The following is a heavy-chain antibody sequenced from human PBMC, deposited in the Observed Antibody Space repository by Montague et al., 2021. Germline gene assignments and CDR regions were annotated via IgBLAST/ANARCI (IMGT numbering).Heavy chain of an antibody. D-gene: IGHD6-6*01. CDR3: ARALAARWWFDP. J-gene: IGHJ5*02. Sequence: SETLSLTCTISGGSIRSYYWNWIRQPPGKGLEWIGYIYYSGSTNYNPSLKSRVNISLDTSIYQFSLNLRSVTAADTAVYYCARALAARWWFDPWGQGTLVTVSS. CDR2: IYYSGST. V-gene: IGHV4-59*01. CDR1: GGSIRSYY.